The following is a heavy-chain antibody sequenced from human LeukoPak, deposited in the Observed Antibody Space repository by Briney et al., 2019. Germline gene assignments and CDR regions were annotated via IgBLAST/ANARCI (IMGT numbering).Heavy chain of an antibody. V-gene: IGHV4-59*06. CDR3: ASYIAAAGYFDY. J-gene: IGHJ4*02. Sequence: SETLSLTCTVSGGSISSYYWSWIRQPPGKGLEWIGYIYYSGSTYYNPSLKSRVTISVDTSKNQFSLKLSSVTAADTAVYYCASYIAAAGYFDYWGQGTLVTVSS. CDR1: GGSISSYY. D-gene: IGHD6-13*01. CDR2: IYYSGST.